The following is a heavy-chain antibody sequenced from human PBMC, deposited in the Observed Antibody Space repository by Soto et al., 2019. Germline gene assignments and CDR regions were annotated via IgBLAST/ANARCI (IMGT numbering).Heavy chain of an antibody. CDR1: GGSFSGYY. J-gene: IGHJ6*02. D-gene: IGHD2-2*01. CDR2: INHSGST. CDR3: AGSIVVVPAARGYYYGMDV. V-gene: IGHV4-34*01. Sequence: SETLSLTCAVYGGSFSGYYWSWIRQPPGKGLEWIGEINHSGSTNYNPALKNRVPISVDTSKNQFSLKLSSVTAADTAVYYCAGSIVVVPAARGYYYGMDVWGQGTTVTVS.